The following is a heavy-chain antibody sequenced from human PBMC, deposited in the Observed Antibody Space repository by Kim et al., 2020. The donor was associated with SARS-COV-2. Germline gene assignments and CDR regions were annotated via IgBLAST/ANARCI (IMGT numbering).Heavy chain of an antibody. CDR2: ISGSGGST. CDR1: GFTFSSYA. CDR3: AKDWVVAVAMFVYFDY. V-gene: IGHV3-23*01. J-gene: IGHJ4*02. D-gene: IGHD6-19*01. Sequence: GGSLRLSCAASGFTFSSYAMSWVRQAPGKGLEWVSAISGSGGSTYYADSVKGRFTISRDNSKNTLYLQMNSLRAEDTAVYYCAKDWVVAVAMFVYFDYWGQGTLVTVSS.